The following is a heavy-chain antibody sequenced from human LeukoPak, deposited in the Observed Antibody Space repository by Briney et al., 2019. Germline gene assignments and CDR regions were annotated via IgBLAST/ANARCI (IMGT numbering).Heavy chain of an antibody. V-gene: IGHV3-23*01. Sequence: GGSLRLSCAASGFTFSSYAMSWVRQAPGKGLEWVSAISGSGGSTYYADSVKARFTISRDNSKNTLYLQMNSLRAEDTAVYYCAKSFIAAIYGMDVWGQGTTVTVSS. J-gene: IGHJ6*02. CDR2: ISGSGGST. CDR1: GFTFSSYA. CDR3: AKSFIAAIYGMDV. D-gene: IGHD6-13*01.